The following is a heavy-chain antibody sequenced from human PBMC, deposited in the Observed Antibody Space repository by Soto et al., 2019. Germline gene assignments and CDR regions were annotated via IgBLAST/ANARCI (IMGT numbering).Heavy chain of an antibody. Sequence: QVQLQESGPGLVKPSQTLSLTCTVSGGSNIRDGYYCSCIRQHPGKGLEWIAYISYSGSSYSNPSLKSRVTISADTSKNQFSLRLTSVTAADTAVYFCARATPAGSADFWGQGTLVTVSS. CDR2: ISYSGSS. CDR1: GGSNIRDGYY. V-gene: IGHV4-31*03. CDR3: ARATPAGSADF. D-gene: IGHD2-2*01. J-gene: IGHJ4*02.